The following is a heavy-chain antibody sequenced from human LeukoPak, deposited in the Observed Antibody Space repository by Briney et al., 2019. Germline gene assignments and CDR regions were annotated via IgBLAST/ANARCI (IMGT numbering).Heavy chain of an antibody. CDR2: ISSGSSYI. Sequence: TGGSLRLSCAASGFTFSSYSMNWVRQAPGKGLEWVSSISSGSSYIYYADSVKGRFTISRDNAKNSLYLQMNSLRAEDTAVYYCARDDIVATIWELFDYWGQGTLVTVSS. CDR3: ARDDIVATIWELFDY. J-gene: IGHJ4*02. D-gene: IGHD5-12*01. CDR1: GFTFSSYS. V-gene: IGHV3-21*01.